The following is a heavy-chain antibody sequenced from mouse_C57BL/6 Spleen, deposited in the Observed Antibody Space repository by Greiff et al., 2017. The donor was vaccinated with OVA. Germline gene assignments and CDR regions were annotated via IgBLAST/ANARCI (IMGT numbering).Heavy chain of an antibody. Sequence: QVQLQQPGAELVMPGASVKLSCKASGYTFTSYWMHWVKQRPGQGLEWIGEIDPSDSYTNYNQKFKGKSTLTVDKSSSTAYMQLSSLTSEDSAVYYCARSSMVYYFDYWGKGTTLTVSS. V-gene: IGHV1-69*01. CDR1: GYTFTSYW. CDR2: IDPSDSYT. CDR3: ARSSMVYYFDY. D-gene: IGHD1-1*02. J-gene: IGHJ2*01.